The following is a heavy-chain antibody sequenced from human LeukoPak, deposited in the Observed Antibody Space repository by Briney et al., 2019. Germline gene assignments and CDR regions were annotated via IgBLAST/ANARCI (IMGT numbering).Heavy chain of an antibody. CDR3: ARGGAVPRGWFDP. D-gene: IGHD2-2*01. CDR1: GGSISSGGYS. Sequence: SQTLSLTCAVSGGSISSGGYSWSWIRQPPGKGLEWIGEINHSGSTNYNPSLKSRVTISVDTSKNQFSLKLSSVTAADTAVYYCARGGAVPRGWFDPWGQGTLVTVSS. CDR2: INHSGST. J-gene: IGHJ5*02. V-gene: IGHV4-30-2*01.